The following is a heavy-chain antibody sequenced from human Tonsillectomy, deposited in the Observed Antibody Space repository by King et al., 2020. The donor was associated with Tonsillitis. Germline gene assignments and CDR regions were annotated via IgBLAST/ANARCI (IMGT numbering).Heavy chain of an antibody. J-gene: IGHJ4*02. Sequence: VQLVESGGNLVQPGRSLRLSCAASGFTFDDYAMHWVRQAPGKGLEWVSGISWNSGGIVYADSVKGRFTISRDNAKNSLYLQMNSLRAEDTALYYCAKLLNYYDSSGYGPFDYWGQGTLVTVSS. CDR2: ISWNSGGI. V-gene: IGHV3-9*01. CDR1: GFTFDDYA. D-gene: IGHD3-22*01. CDR3: AKLLNYYDSSGYGPFDY.